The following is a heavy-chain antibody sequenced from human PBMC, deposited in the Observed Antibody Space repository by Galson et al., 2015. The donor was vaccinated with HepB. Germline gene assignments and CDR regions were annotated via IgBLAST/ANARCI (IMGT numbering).Heavy chain of an antibody. J-gene: IGHJ6*02. CDR1: GFTFSSYA. D-gene: IGHD2-15*01. CDR3: AKADCGGGSCYSSYYYYAMDV. Sequence: SLRLSCAASGFTFSSYAMSWVRQAPGKGLEWVSAISGSGGSTYYADSVKGRFTISRDNSKNTLSLQMNSLRADDTAVYYCAKADCGGGSCYSSYYYYAMDVWGHGTTVTVSS. CDR2: ISGSGGST. V-gene: IGHV3-23*01.